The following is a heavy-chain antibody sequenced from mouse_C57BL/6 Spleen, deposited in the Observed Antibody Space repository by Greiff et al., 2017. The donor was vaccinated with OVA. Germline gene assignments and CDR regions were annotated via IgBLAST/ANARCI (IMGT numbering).Heavy chain of an antibody. Sequence: EVKLMESGPGLVKPSQSLSLTCSVTGYSITSGYYWNWIRQFPGNKLEWMGYISYDGSNNYNPSLKNRISITRDTSKNQFFLKLNSVTTEDTATYYCAREGGYDQGYFDYWGQGTTLTVSS. J-gene: IGHJ2*01. CDR3: AREGGYDQGYFDY. CDR1: GYSITSGYY. V-gene: IGHV3-6*01. CDR2: ISYDGSN. D-gene: IGHD2-3*01.